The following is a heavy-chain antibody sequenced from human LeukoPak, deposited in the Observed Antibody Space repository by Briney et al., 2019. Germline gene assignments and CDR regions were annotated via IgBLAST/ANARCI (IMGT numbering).Heavy chain of an antibody. V-gene: IGHV3-11*04. J-gene: IGHJ4*02. CDR3: ARSGYYYDSSGIDY. CDR2: ISTSGSTI. CDR1: GFTFSDYY. Sequence: PGGSLRLSCAASGFTFSDYYMSWIRQAPGKGLEWVSYISTSGSTIYYADSVKGRFTISRDNAKNSLYLQMNSLRADDTAVYYCARSGYYYDSSGIDYWGQGTLVTVSS. D-gene: IGHD3-22*01.